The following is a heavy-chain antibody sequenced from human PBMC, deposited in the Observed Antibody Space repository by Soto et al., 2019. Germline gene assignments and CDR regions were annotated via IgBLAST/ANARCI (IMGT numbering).Heavy chain of an antibody. J-gene: IGHJ4*02. D-gene: IGHD2-21*01. CDR1: GFTFSYYS. CDR3: ASYRVAVDSTLYFDS. CDR2: ISSSTTYI. V-gene: IGHV3-21*02. Sequence: EVQLVVSGGGLVKPGGSLRLSCAASGFTFSYYSMTWVRQAPGRGLEWVSSISSSTTYISYSDSVRGRFTISRDNAKNSLYLQMNSLRAEDTAVYYCASYRVAVDSTLYFDSWAQGSLVTVSS.